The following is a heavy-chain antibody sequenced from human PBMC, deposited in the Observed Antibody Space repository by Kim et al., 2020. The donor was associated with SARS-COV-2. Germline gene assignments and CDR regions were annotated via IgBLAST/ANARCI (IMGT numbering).Heavy chain of an antibody. D-gene: IGHD3-10*01. V-gene: IGHV3-7*01. CDR1: GFTFSSYW. J-gene: IGHJ4*02. CDR2: IKQDGSEK. Sequence: GGSLRLSCAASGFTFSSYWMSWVRQAPGKGLEWVANIKQDGSEKYYVDSVKGRFTISRDNAKNSLYLQMNSLRAEDTAVYYCASLSRVRGVIPHFYYFDYWGQGTLVTVSS. CDR3: ASLSRVRGVIPHFYYFDY.